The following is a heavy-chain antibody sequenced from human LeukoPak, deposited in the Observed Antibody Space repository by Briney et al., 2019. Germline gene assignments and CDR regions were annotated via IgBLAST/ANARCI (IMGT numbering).Heavy chain of an antibody. J-gene: IGHJ5*02. CDR1: GFTFSSYW. D-gene: IGHD6-13*01. CDR3: ARRVKGIEAASGAYNWFDP. Sequence: PGGSLRLSCAASGFTFSSYWMHWVRQAPGKGLVWVSRINSDGSSTTYADSGKGRFTISGDNAKNTLYLKMNSLRAEDTAVYYCARRVKGIEAASGAYNWFDPWGQGTLVTVSS. V-gene: IGHV3-74*01. CDR2: INSDGSST.